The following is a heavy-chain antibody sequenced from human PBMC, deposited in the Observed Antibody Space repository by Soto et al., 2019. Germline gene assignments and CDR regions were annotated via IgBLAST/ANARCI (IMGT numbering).Heavy chain of an antibody. J-gene: IGHJ5*02. V-gene: IGHV4-59*01. D-gene: IGHD4-17*01. CDR3: ARAFGDYGDYVRLDP. CDR1: GGSISSYY. Sequence: QVQLQESGPGLVKPSETLSLTCTVSGGSISSYYWSWIRQPPGKGLEWIGYIYYSGSTNYNPSLKSRVTISVDTSKNQFSLKLSSVTAADTAVYYCARAFGDYGDYVRLDPWGQGTLVTVSS. CDR2: IYYSGST.